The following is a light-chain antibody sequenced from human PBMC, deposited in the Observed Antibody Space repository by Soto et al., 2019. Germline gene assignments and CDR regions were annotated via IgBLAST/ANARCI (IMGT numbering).Light chain of an antibody. Sequence: DIQMAHSPSSLSASVGDRVTITCRASQNISSHLNWYQQKPGKAPKVLIYAASRLQSGVPSRFSGSGFGTDFTLTISSLQPEDFATYFCQQSYSTPRWTFGQGTKVDIK. CDR3: QQSYSTPRWT. J-gene: IGKJ1*01. V-gene: IGKV1-39*01. CDR2: AAS. CDR1: QNISSH.